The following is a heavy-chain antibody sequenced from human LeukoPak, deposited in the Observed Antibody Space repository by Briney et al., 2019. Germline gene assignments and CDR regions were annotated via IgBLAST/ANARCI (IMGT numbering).Heavy chain of an antibody. V-gene: IGHV3-15*01. J-gene: IGHJ4*02. CDR3: TTDGPRAFDF. Sequence: PGGSLRLSCAASGFTFISAWMSWVRQAPGKGLEWVGRIKSNTDGGATDFAAPVKGRFTISRDDSKTTLFLQMNSLKTEDTAVYYCTTDGPRAFDFWGQGTLVTVSS. CDR2: IKSNTDGGAT. CDR1: GFTFISAW.